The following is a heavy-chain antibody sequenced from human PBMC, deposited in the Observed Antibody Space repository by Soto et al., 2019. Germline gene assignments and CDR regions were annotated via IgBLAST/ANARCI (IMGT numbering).Heavy chain of an antibody. V-gene: IGHV1-69*06. CDR2: IIPIFGTA. D-gene: IGHD2-2*01. Sequence: GASVKVSCKASGGTFSSYAISWVRQAPGQGLEWRGGIIPIFGTANYAQKFQGRVTITADKSTSTAYMELSSLRSEDTAVYYCARGVNCSSTSCYRKNCFDPWGQGTLVTVSS. J-gene: IGHJ5*02. CDR3: ARGVNCSSTSCYRKNCFDP. CDR1: GGTFSSYA.